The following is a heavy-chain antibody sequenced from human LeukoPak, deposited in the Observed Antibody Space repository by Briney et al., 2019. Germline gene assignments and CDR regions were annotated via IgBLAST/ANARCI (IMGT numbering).Heavy chain of an antibody. CDR3: ARDPSPYYYDSSGYYPLGFDY. J-gene: IGHJ4*02. CDR2: IYSGGST. V-gene: IGHV3-53*05. Sequence: GGSLRLSCAASGFTVSSNYMSWVRQAPGKGLEWVSVIYSGGSTYYADSVKGRFTISRDNSKNTLYLQMNSLRAEDTAVYYCARDPSPYYYDSSGYYPLGFDYWGQGTLVTVSP. D-gene: IGHD3-22*01. CDR1: GFTVSSNY.